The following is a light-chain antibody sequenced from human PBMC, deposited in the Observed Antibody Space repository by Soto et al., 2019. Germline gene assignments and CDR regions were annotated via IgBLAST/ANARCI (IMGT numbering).Light chain of an antibody. CDR3: LQDYTYPWT. CDR2: DAS. J-gene: IGKJ1*01. V-gene: IGKV1-6*01. Sequence: IQITQSPSTLSGSVGDRATITCRASQTISSWLAWYQQRPGKAPKILIYDASTLHSGVPSRFRGSGSGTDFTLPISRLQPEDFESYYCLQDYTYPWTFGQGTKVDIK. CDR1: QTISSW.